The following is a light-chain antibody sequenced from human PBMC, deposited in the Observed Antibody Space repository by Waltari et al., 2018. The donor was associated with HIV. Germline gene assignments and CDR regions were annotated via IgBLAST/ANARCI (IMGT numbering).Light chain of an antibody. CDR1: ASNIGDNF. CDR3: ATWESGLSAV. Sequence: QSVLTQPPSVSAAAGPKVTISCPGSASNIGDNFVSWYQQVPGAAPGLVIYENNKRPSGIPDRFSGSKSGTSATLGITGLQPGDEAHYFCATWESGLSAVFGAGTKLTVL. CDR2: ENN. J-gene: IGLJ3*02. V-gene: IGLV1-51*01.